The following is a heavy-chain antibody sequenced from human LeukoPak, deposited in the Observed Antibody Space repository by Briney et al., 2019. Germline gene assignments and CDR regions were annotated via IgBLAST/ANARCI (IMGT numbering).Heavy chain of an antibody. CDR2: IYYSGST. J-gene: IGHJ4*02. D-gene: IGHD3-10*01. V-gene: IGHV4-39*07. CDR1: GGSISSSSYY. Sequence: SETLSLTCTVSGGSISSSSYYWGWIRQPPGKGLEWIGSIYYSGSTYYNPSLKSRVTISVDTSKNQFSLKLSSVTAADTAVYYCARGHLWFGELSFPFDYWGQGTLVTVSS. CDR3: ARGHLWFGELSFPFDY.